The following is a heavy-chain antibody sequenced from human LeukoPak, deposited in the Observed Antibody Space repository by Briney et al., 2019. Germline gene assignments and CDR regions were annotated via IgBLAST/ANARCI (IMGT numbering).Heavy chain of an antibody. D-gene: IGHD4-17*01. CDR1: GFTFSTYG. CDR2: ISYDGSHK. Sequence: GGSLRLSCAASGFTFSTYGMHWVRQAPGKGLEWVAVISYDGSHKYYADSVKGRFTISRDNSKNTLYLQMNSLRAEDTAVYYCARAGIESTVTTLFDYWGQGTLVTVSS. V-gene: IGHV3-30*19. J-gene: IGHJ4*02. CDR3: ARAGIESTVTTLFDY.